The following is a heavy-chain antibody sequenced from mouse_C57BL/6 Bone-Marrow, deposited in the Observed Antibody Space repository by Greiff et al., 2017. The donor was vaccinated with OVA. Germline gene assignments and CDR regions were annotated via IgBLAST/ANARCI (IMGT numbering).Heavy chain of an antibody. CDR2: INPYNGGT. Sequence: EVKLQQSGPVLVKPGASVKMSCKASGYTFTDYYMNWVKQSHGKSLEWIGVINPYNGGTSYNQKFKGKATLTVDKSSSTAYMELNSLTSEDSAVYYCARHYGNYEGYWGKGTTLTVSS. CDR1: GYTFTDYY. J-gene: IGHJ2*01. D-gene: IGHD2-1*01. V-gene: IGHV1-19*01. CDR3: ARHYGNYEGY.